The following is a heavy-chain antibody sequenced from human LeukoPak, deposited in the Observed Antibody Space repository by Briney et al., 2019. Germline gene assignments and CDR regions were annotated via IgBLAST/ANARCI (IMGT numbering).Heavy chain of an antibody. CDR3: ARGYFGLSSSYSWGPGWFDP. CDR2: MNPNSGNT. Sequence: ASVQVSCKASGYTFTSYDINWVRQATGQGLEWMGWMNPNSGNTGYAQKFQGRVTMTRNTSISTAYMELSSLRSEDTAVYYCARGYFGLSSSYSWGPGWFDPWGQGTLVTVSS. CDR1: GYTFTSYD. D-gene: IGHD6-13*01. V-gene: IGHV1-8*01. J-gene: IGHJ5*02.